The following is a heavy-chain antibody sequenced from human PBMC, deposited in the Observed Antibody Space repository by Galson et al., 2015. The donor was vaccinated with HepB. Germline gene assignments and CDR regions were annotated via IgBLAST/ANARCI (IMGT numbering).Heavy chain of an antibody. CDR3: ARDYGGNSFSYYYYMDV. V-gene: IGHV3-48*02. J-gene: IGHJ6*03. CDR1: GFTFSSYS. Sequence: SLRLSCAASGFTFSSYSMNWVRQAPGKGLEWVSYISSSSSTIYYADSVKGRFTISRDNAKNSLYLQMNSLRDEDTAVYYCARDYGGNSFSYYYYMDVWGKGTTVTVSS. CDR2: ISSSSSTI. D-gene: IGHD4-23*01.